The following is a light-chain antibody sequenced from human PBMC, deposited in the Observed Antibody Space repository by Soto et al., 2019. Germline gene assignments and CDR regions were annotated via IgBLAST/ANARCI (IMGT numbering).Light chain of an antibody. V-gene: IGLV2-11*01. CDR1: RGDVGGYDF. CDR2: DVS. Sequence: QSALTQPRSVSGYPGQSVTISCTGTRGDVGGYDFVSWYQHHPGKVPKLMIFDVSKRPSGVPDRFSGSKSGSTASLTISGLQVEDEADYYCCSYGGIFYVVGTGTKVPAL. CDR3: CSYGGIFYV. J-gene: IGLJ1*01.